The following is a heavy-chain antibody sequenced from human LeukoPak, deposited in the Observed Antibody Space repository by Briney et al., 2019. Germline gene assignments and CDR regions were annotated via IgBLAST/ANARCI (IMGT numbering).Heavy chain of an antibody. CDR2: LYYSGDT. CDR1: GGSISGYY. J-gene: IGHJ4*02. Sequence: PSETLSLTCSVAGGSISGYYWMWIRQPPGKGLEWIGYLYYSGDTKYSPSPKSRVTISEDTSKNQASLKLRSVTAADTAVYYCARGVAGSGSTPNYWGQGTLVTVSS. D-gene: IGHD1-26*01. CDR3: ARGVAGSGSTPNY. V-gene: IGHV4-59*01.